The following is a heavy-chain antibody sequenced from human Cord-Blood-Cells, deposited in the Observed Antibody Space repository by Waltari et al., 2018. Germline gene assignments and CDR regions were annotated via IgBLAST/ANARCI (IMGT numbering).Heavy chain of an antibody. CDR2: INNSGSN. Sequence: QVQLQQWGAGLLKPSETLSLTCAVYGGSFSGYYWSWIRQPPGKGLEWIGEINNSGSNNYNPSLKSRVTISVDTSKNQFSLKLSSVTAADTAVYYCASRNWELGAFDIWGQGTMVTVSS. V-gene: IGHV4-34*01. J-gene: IGHJ3*02. CDR1: GGSFSGYY. D-gene: IGHD1-26*01. CDR3: ASRNWELGAFDI.